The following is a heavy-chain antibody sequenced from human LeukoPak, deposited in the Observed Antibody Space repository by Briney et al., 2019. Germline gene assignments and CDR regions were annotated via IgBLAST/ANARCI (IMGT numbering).Heavy chain of an antibody. CDR3: ARVEV. Sequence: SETLSLTCTVSGDSISSGNYWGWIRQPPGKGLEWIGSIFHTGSTYFNLSLKSRVTISVDTSKNQFSLRLSSVTAADTAVYYCARVEVWGQGTLVTVSS. V-gene: IGHV4-38-2*02. CDR1: GDSISSGNY. J-gene: IGHJ4*02. CDR2: IFHTGST.